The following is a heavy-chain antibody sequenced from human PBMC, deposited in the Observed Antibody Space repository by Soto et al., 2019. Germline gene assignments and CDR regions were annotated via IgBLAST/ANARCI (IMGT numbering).Heavy chain of an antibody. CDR1: GFTFTRYS. Sequence: EVQLVESGGGLVKPGGSLRLSCAASGFTFTRYSMNWVRQAPGKGLEWVSSISRTTNYIYYGVSMKGRFTISRDNAKNPLYLEMNSLTAEDTAVYYCARESEDLTSTFDYWGQGTLVTVSS. CDR3: ARESEDLTSTFDY. V-gene: IGHV3-21*06. J-gene: IGHJ4*02. CDR2: ISRTTNYI.